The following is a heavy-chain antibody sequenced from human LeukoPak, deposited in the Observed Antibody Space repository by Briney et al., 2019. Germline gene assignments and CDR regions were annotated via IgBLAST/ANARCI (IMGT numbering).Heavy chain of an antibody. V-gene: IGHV3-74*01. CDR2: INSDGSST. CDR3: AKDRQDYDSGDYFDY. J-gene: IGHJ4*02. CDR1: GFTFSSYW. D-gene: IGHD3-22*01. Sequence: GGSLRLSCAASGFTFSSYWMHWVRQAPGKGLVWVSRINSDGSSTSYADSVKGRFTISRDNAKNTLYLQMNSLRAEDTAVYYCAKDRQDYDSGDYFDYWGQGTLVTVSS.